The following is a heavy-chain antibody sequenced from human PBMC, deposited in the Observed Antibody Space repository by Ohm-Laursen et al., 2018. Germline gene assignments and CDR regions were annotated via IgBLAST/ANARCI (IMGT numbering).Heavy chain of an antibody. CDR3: AKDIGRSVGASAGFDY. J-gene: IGHJ4*02. Sequence: SLRLSCAASGFTFDDYAMHWVRQAPGKGLEWVSGISWNSGSIGYADSVKGRFTISRDNAKNSLYLQMNSLRAEDTALYYCAKDIGRSVGASAGFDYWGQGTLVTVSS. D-gene: IGHD1-26*01. CDR2: ISWNSGSI. CDR1: GFTFDDYA. V-gene: IGHV3-9*01.